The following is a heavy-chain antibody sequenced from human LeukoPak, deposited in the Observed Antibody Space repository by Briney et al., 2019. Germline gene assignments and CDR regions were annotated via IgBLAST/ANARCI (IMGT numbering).Heavy chain of an antibody. CDR1: GGSITSTNYL. Sequence: SETLSLTCTVSGGSITSTNYLWGWVRQPPGKGLEWIVSINHSWSTYYNPSLKSRVTISVDTSKNQFSLKLTSVTAADAAVYYCARAPGTTFDYWGHGNMVTVSS. CDR3: ARAPGTTFDY. J-gene: IGHJ4*01. CDR2: INHSWST. V-gene: IGHV4-39*01. D-gene: IGHD4-17*01.